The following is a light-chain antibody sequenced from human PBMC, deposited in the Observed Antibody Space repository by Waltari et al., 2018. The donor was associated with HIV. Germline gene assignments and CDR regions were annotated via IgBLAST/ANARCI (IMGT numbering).Light chain of an antibody. CDR1: QTISSSY. CDR3: QQYGSSPLYT. Sequence: IVLTQSPGTLSSFPGERASPSCRASQTISSSYFSWYPQKPGQAPRLIISGASSRATGIPDRFSGSGSGTDFTLIISRLEPEDFAVYYCQQYGSSPLYTFGQGTKLEIK. J-gene: IGKJ2*01. CDR2: GAS. V-gene: IGKV3-20*01.